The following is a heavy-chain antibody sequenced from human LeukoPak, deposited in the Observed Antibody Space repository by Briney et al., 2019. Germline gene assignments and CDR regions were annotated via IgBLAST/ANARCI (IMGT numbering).Heavy chain of an antibody. Sequence: GGSLRLSCAASGFTFSSYGMHWVRQAPGKGLEWVAGIWYDGSNKYYADSVKGRFTISRDNSKNTLYLHMNSLRAQDTAVYYCARNTDTAMGAFDYWGQGTLVTVSS. V-gene: IGHV3-33*01. CDR1: GFTFSSYG. J-gene: IGHJ4*02. CDR2: IWYDGSNK. D-gene: IGHD5-18*01. CDR3: ARNTDTAMGAFDY.